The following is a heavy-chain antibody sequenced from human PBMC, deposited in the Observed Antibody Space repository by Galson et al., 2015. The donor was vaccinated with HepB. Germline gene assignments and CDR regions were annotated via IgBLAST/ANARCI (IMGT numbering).Heavy chain of an antibody. J-gene: IGHJ4*02. Sequence: SLRLSCAASGFTFSSYGMHWVRQAPGKGLEWVAVISYDGSNKYYADSVKGRFTISRDNSKNTLYLQMNSLRAEDTAVYYCAKESKRGYTYYFDYWGQGTLVTVSS. CDR2: ISYDGSNK. V-gene: IGHV3-30*18. CDR3: AKESKRGYTYYFDY. D-gene: IGHD3-22*01. CDR1: GFTFSSYG.